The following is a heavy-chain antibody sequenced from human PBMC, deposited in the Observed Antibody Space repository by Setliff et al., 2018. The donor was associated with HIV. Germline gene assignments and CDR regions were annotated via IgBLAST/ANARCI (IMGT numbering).Heavy chain of an antibody. CDR2: IHPNTGST. CDR1: GYTFTAYY. CDR3: AKQGYSDSLYAFDV. Sequence: ASVKVSCKTSGYTFTAYYIYWVRQASGHGLELMGRIHPNTGSTNYLQEFQGRVTITRDTSMSTVYMALTGLTSDDTAVYYCAKQGYSDSLYAFDVWGQGTMVTVSS. V-gene: IGHV1-2*06. J-gene: IGHJ3*01. D-gene: IGHD1-26*01.